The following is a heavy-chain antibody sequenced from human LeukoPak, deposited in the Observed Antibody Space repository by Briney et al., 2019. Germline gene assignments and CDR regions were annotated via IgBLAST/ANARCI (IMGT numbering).Heavy chain of an antibody. CDR2: INHSGST. Sequence: PSGTLSLTCAVYGGSFSGYYWSWIRQPPGKGLEWIGEINHSGSTNYNPSLKSRVTISVDTSKNQFSLKLSSVTAADTAVYYCARGGYCSSTSCYVDYWGQGTQVTVSS. CDR1: GGSFSGYY. J-gene: IGHJ4*02. D-gene: IGHD2-2*01. CDR3: ARGGYCSSTSCYVDY. V-gene: IGHV4-34*01.